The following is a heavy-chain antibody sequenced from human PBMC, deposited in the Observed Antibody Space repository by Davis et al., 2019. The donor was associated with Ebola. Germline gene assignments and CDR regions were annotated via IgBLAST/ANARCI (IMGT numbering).Heavy chain of an antibody. CDR3: ARNGVGATLFDY. V-gene: IGHV3-73*01. CDR1: GLTFSGSA. CDR2: IRSKANSYAT. D-gene: IGHD1-26*01. Sequence: PGGSLRLSCAASGLTFSGSAMHWVRQASGKGLEWVGRIRSKANSYATAYAASVKGRFTISRDDSKNTAYLQMNSLKTEDTAVYYCARNGVGATLFDYWGQGTLVTVSS. J-gene: IGHJ4*02.